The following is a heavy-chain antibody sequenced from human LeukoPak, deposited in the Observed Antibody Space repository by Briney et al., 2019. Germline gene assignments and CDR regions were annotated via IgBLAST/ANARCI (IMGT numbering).Heavy chain of an antibody. Sequence: GGSLRLSCAASGFTFSSYAMSWVRQAPGKGLEWASAISGSGGSTYYADSVKGRFTISRDNSKNTLYLQMNSLRAEDTAVYYCAKGLSFDWSFIDYFDYWGQGTLITVSS. CDR3: AKGLSFDWSFIDYFDY. CDR1: GFTFSSYA. D-gene: IGHD3-9*01. J-gene: IGHJ4*02. V-gene: IGHV3-23*01. CDR2: ISGSGGST.